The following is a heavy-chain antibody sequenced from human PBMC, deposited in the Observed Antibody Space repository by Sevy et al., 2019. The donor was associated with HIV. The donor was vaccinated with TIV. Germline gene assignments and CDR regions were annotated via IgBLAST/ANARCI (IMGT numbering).Heavy chain of an antibody. CDR3: AKGSRATDSAFDF. CDR1: GFIFTNYG. V-gene: IGHV3-30*18. D-gene: IGHD3-22*01. Sequence: GSLRLSCAASGFIFTNYGMHWVRQAPGKGLEWVAVISHDGSLKYYADSVRGRVTISRDSSKNTVSLQMNSLRFEDTAVYYCAKGSRATDSAFDFWGQGTMVTVSS. J-gene: IGHJ3*01. CDR2: ISHDGSLK.